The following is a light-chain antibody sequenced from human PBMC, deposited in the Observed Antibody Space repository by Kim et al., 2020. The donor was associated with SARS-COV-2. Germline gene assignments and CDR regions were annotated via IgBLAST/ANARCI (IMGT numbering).Light chain of an antibody. Sequence: VAPGKTARITCGGNNIESRSVHWYQQKPGQAPVVVMYSDSDRPSGIPERFSGSNSGNTATLTISRVEAGDEADYFCQVWESSTVVFGGGTQLTV. V-gene: IGLV3-21*01. J-gene: IGLJ2*01. CDR3: QVWESSTVV. CDR2: SDS. CDR1: NIESRS.